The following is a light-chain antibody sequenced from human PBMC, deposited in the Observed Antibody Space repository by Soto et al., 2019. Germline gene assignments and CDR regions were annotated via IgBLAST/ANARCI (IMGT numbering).Light chain of an antibody. CDR3: QQYNSYPWT. CDR1: QSISIW. V-gene: IGKV1-5*03. Sequence: DIQMTQSPSTLSAAVRDRVTITCRASQSISIWLAWYQQTPGKAPKLLIYKASSLESGVPSRFSGSGSGTEFTLTISSLQPDDFATYYCQQYNSYPWTFGQGTKVDIK. CDR2: KAS. J-gene: IGKJ1*01.